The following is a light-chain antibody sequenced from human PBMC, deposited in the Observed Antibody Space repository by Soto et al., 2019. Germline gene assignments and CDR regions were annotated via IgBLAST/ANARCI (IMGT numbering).Light chain of an antibody. CDR3: GTWDSSLSGVV. J-gene: IGLJ2*01. CDR1: SSNIGNNY. CDR2: DKN. V-gene: IGLV1-51*01. Sequence: QSVLTQPPSVSAAPGQKVTISCSGSSSNIGNNYVSWYQQLPGTAPKLLIYDKNKRPSGIPDRFSGSKSGTSATLGITGLQTGDDADYYCGTWDSSLSGVVFGGGTKLTVL.